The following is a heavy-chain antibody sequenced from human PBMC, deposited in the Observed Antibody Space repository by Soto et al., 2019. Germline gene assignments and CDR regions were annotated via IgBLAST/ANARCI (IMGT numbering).Heavy chain of an antibody. CDR1: GGSISTRSHY. J-gene: IGHJ4*02. CDR3: ARKELHFDY. V-gene: IGHV4-61*05. D-gene: IGHD1-26*01. CDR2: IYYSGST. Sequence: PSETLSLTCTVSGGSISTRSHYWGWIRQPPGKGLEWIGYIYYSGSTNYNPSLESRVTISVDTSKNQFSLKLSSVTAADTAVYYCARKELHFDYWGQGTLVTVSS.